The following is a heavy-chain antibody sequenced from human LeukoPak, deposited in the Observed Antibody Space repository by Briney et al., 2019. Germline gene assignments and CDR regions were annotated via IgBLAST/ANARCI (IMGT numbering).Heavy chain of an antibody. CDR2: IYNSGSA. V-gene: IGHV4-61*02. J-gene: IGHJ4*02. CDR1: GGSISSGTYY. Sequence: SETLSLTCTVSGGSISSGTYYWTWIRQPAGKGLEWIGRIYNSGSASYNPSLKSRVTISMDTSKNQFSLKMNSVTAADTAVYYCARGRDDDVWGSYPTCFDFWGQGTLVTVSS. D-gene: IGHD3-16*02. CDR3: ARGRDDDVWGSYPTCFDF.